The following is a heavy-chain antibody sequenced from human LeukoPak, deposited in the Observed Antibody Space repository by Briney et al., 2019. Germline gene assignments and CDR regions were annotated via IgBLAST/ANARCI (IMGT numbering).Heavy chain of an antibody. CDR1: GGSISSGDYY. V-gene: IGHV4-61*02. Sequence: PSETLSLTCTVSGGSISSGDYYWSWIRQPAGKGLEWIGRIYTSGTTNYNPSLKSRVTMSVDMSKNQFSLKLSSVTAADTAVYYCARALVATYFDFWGQGTLVTVSS. J-gene: IGHJ4*02. CDR3: ARALVATYFDF. D-gene: IGHD2-8*02. CDR2: IYTSGTT.